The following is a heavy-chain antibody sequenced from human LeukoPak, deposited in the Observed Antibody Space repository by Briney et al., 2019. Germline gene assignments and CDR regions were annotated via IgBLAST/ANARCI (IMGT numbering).Heavy chain of an antibody. CDR1: GFTFSSYA. Sequence: GGSLRLSCAASGFTFSSYAMHWVRQAPGKGLEWVAVISYDGSNKYYADSVKGRFTISRDNSENTLYLQMNSLRAEDTAVYYCAREDYVWGSYRYYFDYWGQGTLVTVSS. CDR2: ISYDGSNK. V-gene: IGHV3-30*04. D-gene: IGHD3-16*02. CDR3: AREDYVWGSYRYYFDY. J-gene: IGHJ4*02.